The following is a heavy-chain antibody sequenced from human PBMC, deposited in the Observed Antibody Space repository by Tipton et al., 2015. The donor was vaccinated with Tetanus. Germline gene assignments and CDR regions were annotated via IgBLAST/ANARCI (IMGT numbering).Heavy chain of an antibody. Sequence: TLSLTCSVSGGSISNYYWNWIRQSPGKRLEWIGNIFYSGDTTYNPSLQSRATIRLDTAKKHFSLRLRSVTAADTAVYYCARRSYCSSSRCFDAFDLWGQGTMVTVSS. V-gene: IGHV4-59*01. CDR1: GGSISNYY. D-gene: IGHD2-2*01. CDR3: ARRSYCSSSRCFDAFDL. CDR2: IFYSGDT. J-gene: IGHJ3*01.